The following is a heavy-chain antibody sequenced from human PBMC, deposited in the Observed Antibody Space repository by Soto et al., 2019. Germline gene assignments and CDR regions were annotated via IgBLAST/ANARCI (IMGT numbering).Heavy chain of an antibody. CDR3: AKENGDYYSGIAV. Sequence: GGFLRLSCAASGFTFRSYAMSWVRQAPGKGLEWVSGISGSGDSTYYADSVKGRLTISRDNSKNTLYLQMNSLRAEDTAVHYCAKENGDYYSGIAVWGQGTTVTVSS. J-gene: IGHJ6*02. CDR1: GFTFRSYA. D-gene: IGHD4-17*01. V-gene: IGHV3-23*01. CDR2: ISGSGDST.